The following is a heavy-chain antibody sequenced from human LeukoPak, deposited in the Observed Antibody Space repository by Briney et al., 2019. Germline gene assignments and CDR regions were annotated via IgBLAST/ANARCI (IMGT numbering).Heavy chain of an antibody. V-gene: IGHV1-18*01. Sequence: GASVKVSCKASGYTFTSYGISWVRQAPGQGLEWMGWISAYNGNTNYAQKLQGRVTMTTDTSTSTAHMELRSLRSDDTAVYYCARDPGLGDVRSYYFDYWGQGTLVTVSS. CDR2: ISAYNGNT. CDR3: ARDPGLGDVRSYYFDY. D-gene: IGHD3-16*01. CDR1: GYTFTSYG. J-gene: IGHJ4*02.